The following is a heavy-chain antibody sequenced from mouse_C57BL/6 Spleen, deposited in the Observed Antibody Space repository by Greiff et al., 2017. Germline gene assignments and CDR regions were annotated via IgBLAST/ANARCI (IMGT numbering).Heavy chain of an antibody. CDR1: GYTFTSYW. J-gene: IGHJ3*01. CDR2: INPSNGGT. D-gene: IGHD1-1*01. V-gene: IGHV1-53*01. CDR3: ASSRDHYYGSSYGFAY. Sequence: QVQLQQPGPELVKPGASVKLSCKASGYTFTSYWMHWVKQRPGQGLEWIGNINPSNGGTNYNEKFKSKATLTVDKSTSTACMKLSSLTSAASAVYYCASSRDHYYGSSYGFAYWGQETLVTVSA.